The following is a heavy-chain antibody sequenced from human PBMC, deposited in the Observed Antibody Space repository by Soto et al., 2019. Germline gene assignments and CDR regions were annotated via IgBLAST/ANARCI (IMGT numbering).Heavy chain of an antibody. D-gene: IGHD6-13*01. V-gene: IGHV4-4*02. CDR1: SGSITSSTW. Sequence: QVQLQESGPGLVKPSGTLSLTCAVSSGSITSSTWWSWFRQPPGKGLEWIGEIYHSGSTNYNPSLKSRVTISVDKSKNQFSLKLSSVTAADTAVYYCARGPNIAAAGTGAFDIWGQGTMVTVSS. J-gene: IGHJ3*02. CDR2: IYHSGST. CDR3: ARGPNIAAAGTGAFDI.